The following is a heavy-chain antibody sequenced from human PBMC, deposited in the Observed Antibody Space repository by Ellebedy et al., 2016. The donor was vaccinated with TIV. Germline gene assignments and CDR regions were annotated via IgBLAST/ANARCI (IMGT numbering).Heavy chain of an antibody. CDR1: GGTFSSYA. Sequence: SVKVSXXASGGTFSSYAISWVRQAPGQGLEWMGGIIPIFGTANYAQKFQGRVTITADESTSTAYMELSSLRSEDTAVYYCARRRYCGGDCYSPRSSYYYYGMDVWGQGTTVTVSS. CDR3: ARRRYCGGDCYSPRSSYYYYGMDV. CDR2: IIPIFGTA. D-gene: IGHD2-21*01. J-gene: IGHJ6*02. V-gene: IGHV1-69*13.